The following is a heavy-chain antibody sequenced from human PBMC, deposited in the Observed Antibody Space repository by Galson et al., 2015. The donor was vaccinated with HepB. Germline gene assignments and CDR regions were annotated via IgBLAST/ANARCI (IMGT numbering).Heavy chain of an antibody. CDR2: ISYDGSNK. V-gene: IGHV3-30-3*01. J-gene: IGHJ6*03. D-gene: IGHD4-23*01. CDR3: ARGAPPNSLRRRYYSYMDV. Sequence: SLRLSCAASGFTFSSYAMHWVRQAPGKGLEWVAVISYDGSNKYYADSVKGRFTISRDNSKNTLYLQMNSLRAEDTAVYYCARGAPPNSLRRRYYSYMDVWGKGTTVTVSS. CDR1: GFTFSSYA.